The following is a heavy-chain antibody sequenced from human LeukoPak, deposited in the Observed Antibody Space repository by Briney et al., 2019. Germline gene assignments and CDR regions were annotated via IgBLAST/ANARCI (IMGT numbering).Heavy chain of an antibody. J-gene: IGHJ3*02. CDR3: ALWYCSGGSCFHDAFDI. D-gene: IGHD2-15*01. Sequence: ASVKVSCKASGYNFTSYGFSWLRQALGQGLEWMGWISAYNGNTNYAQKLQGRVTMTTDTSTSTAYMELSSLRSEDTAVYYCALWYCSGGSCFHDAFDIWGQGTMVTVSS. CDR1: GYNFTSYG. V-gene: IGHV1-18*01. CDR2: ISAYNGNT.